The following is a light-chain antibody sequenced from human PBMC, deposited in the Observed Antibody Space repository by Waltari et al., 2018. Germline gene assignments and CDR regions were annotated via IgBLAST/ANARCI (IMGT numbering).Light chain of an antibody. CDR2: GTN. V-gene: IGLV1-40*01. CDR3: QSYDTTLSVV. CDR1: TSNIGAGYD. J-gene: IGLJ2*01. Sequence: QSVLTQPPSVSGAPGQRVSISCTGSTSNIGAGYDVHWYQQGPGKAPKLIILGTNTRPLGVPDRFFGSQYGTSASLAIIGLQAEDEGDYYCQSYDTTLSVVFGGGTKLTVL.